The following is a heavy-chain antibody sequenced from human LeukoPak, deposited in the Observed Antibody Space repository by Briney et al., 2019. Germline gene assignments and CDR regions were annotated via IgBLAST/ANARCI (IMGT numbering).Heavy chain of an antibody. CDR2: IYTSGST. CDR1: GGSISSYY. CDR3: ASGYCGGACQLGGVDM. V-gene: IGHV4-4*07. D-gene: IGHD2-21*02. Sequence: SETLSLTCTVSGGSISSYYWSWIRQPAGKGLEWIGRIYTSGSTNYNPSLKSRVTMSVDTSKNQFSLKLSSVTAADTAVYYCASGYCGGACQLGGVDMWGQGTMVTVSS. J-gene: IGHJ3*02.